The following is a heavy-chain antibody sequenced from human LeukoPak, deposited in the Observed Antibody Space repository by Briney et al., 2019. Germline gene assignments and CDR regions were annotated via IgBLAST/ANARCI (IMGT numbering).Heavy chain of an antibody. CDR1: GFAFNIYV. J-gene: IGHJ4*02. V-gene: IGHV3-23*01. CDR3: AKTAVVITFRFDD. CDR2: INGGGSNT. D-gene: IGHD4/OR15-4a*01. Sequence: GRSLRLSCVASGFAFNIYVMSWVRQAPGKGLEWVAAINGGGSNTYYADSVKGRFTISRDNSKNMVYLQMNSLRADDTAVYYCAKTAVVITFRFDDWGQGALVTASS.